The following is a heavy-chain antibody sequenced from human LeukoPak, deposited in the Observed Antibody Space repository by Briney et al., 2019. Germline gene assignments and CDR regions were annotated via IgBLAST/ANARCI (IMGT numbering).Heavy chain of an antibody. CDR3: ARGHHYYDSSAYYY. D-gene: IGHD3-22*01. J-gene: IGHJ4*02. V-gene: IGHV3-74*01. CDR1: GFTFSNYW. Sequence: QSGGSLRLSCAASGFTFSNYWMHWVRQAPGKGLVWVSRIHSDGSTTIYAASVKGRFTISRDTAKNTLYLQMNSLRAEDTAVYYCARGHHYYDSSAYYYWGQGTLVTVSS. CDR2: IHSDGSTT.